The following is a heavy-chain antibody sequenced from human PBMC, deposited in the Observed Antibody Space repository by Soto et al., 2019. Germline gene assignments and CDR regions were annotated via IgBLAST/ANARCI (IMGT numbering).Heavy chain of an antibody. CDR3: ARGYCSSTICYIWDNWFDP. D-gene: IGHD2-2*02. CDR1: GGSISSYY. V-gene: IGHV4-59*01. J-gene: IGHJ5*02. CDR2: IYYSGRT. Sequence: SETLSLTCTVSGGSISSYYWSWIRQPPGKGLVWIGYIYYSGRTNYNPSLKSRVTISVDTSKNQFSLKLSSVTAADTAVYYCARGYCSSTICYIWDNWFDPWGQGTLVTV.